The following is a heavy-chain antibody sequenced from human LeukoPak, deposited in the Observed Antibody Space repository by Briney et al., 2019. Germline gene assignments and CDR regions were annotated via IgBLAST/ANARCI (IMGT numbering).Heavy chain of an antibody. CDR3: ATERGGYSYWFDP. Sequence: GASVKVSCKASGYTFTGYYMHWVRQAPGQGLEWMGWINPNSGGTNYAQKFQGRVTMTRDTSISTAYMELSRLRSDDTAVYYCATERGGYSYWFDPWGQGTLVTVSS. CDR2: INPNSGGT. J-gene: IGHJ5*02. D-gene: IGHD5-18*01. V-gene: IGHV1-2*02. CDR1: GYTFTGYY.